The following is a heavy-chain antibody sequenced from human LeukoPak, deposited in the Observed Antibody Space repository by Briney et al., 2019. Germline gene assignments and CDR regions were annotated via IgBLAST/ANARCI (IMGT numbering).Heavy chain of an antibody. CDR1: GFTFCSFA. V-gene: IGHV3-23*01. CDR3: AKGPLTTAAS. CDR2: ITGSGHNT. D-gene: IGHD4-17*01. Sequence: GGTLSLSSAASGFTFCSFAMSWGPQAPGQGLAGGSAITGSGHNTYYADSVKGRFTVSRDNSQDTLYLQMHTLRAEDRAVYYCAKGPLTTAASWGQGTLVTVSS. J-gene: IGHJ5*02.